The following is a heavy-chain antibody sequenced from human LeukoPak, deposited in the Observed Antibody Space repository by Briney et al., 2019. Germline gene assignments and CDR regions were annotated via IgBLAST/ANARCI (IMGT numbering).Heavy chain of an antibody. CDR2: INWNGGST. CDR1: GFTFDDYG. V-gene: IGHV3-20*01. CDR3: ARDRAYDYVWGSYRRYFDY. J-gene: IGHJ4*02. Sequence: GGSLRLSCAASGFTFDDYGMSWVRQAPGKGLEWVSGINWNGGSTGYADSVKGRFTISRDNAKNSLYLQMNSLRAEDTALYHCARDRAYDYVWGSYRRYFDYWGQGTLVTVSS. D-gene: IGHD3-16*02.